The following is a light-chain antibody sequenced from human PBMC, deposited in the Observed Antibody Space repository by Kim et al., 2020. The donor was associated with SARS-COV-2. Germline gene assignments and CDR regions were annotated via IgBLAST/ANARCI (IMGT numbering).Light chain of an antibody. J-gene: IGLJ2*01. CDR1: SSNVGAGYD. Sequence: PGQGVTISCTGSSSNVGAGYDVHWYQQLPGTAPKRLIYGNSNRPSGVPDRFSGSKSGTSASLAITGLQAEDEADYYCQSYDSSLVVFGGGTQLTVL. CDR2: GNS. V-gene: IGLV1-40*01. CDR3: QSYDSSLVV.